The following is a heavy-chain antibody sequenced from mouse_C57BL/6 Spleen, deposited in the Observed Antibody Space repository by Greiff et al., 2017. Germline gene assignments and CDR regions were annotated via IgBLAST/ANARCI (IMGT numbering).Heavy chain of an antibody. CDR3: ARARGYGSRYAMDY. V-gene: IGHV5-4*03. CDR2: ISDGGSYT. CDR1: GFTFSSYA. Sequence: EVKVEESGGGLVKPGGSLKLSCAASGFTFSSYAMSWVRQTPEKRLEWVATISDGGSYTYYPDNVKGRFTISRDNAKNNLYLQMSHLKSEDTAMYYCARARGYGSRYAMDYWGQGTSVTVSS. J-gene: IGHJ4*01. D-gene: IGHD1-1*01.